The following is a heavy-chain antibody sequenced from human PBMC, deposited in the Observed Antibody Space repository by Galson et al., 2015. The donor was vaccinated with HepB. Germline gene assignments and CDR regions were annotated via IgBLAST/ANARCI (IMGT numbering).Heavy chain of an antibody. CDR2: IYSGGST. D-gene: IGHD2-15*01. J-gene: IGHJ6*02. CDR1: GFTVSSNY. V-gene: IGHV3-66*01. Sequence: SLRLSCAASGFTVSSNYMSWVRQAPGKGLEWVSVIYSGGSTYYADSAKGRFTISRDNSKNTLYLQMNSLRAEDTAVYYCVSSEDYYYGMDVWGQGTTVTVSS. CDR3: VSSEDYYYGMDV.